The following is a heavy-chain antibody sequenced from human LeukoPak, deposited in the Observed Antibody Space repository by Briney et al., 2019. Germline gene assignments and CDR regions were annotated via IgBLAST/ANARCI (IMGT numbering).Heavy chain of an antibody. CDR1: GYTFTGYY. V-gene: IGHV1-2*02. J-gene: IGHJ4*02. Sequence: ASVKVSCKASGYTFTGYYMHWVRQAPGQGLERMGWINPNSGGTNYAQKFQGRVTMTRDTSISTAYMELSRLRSDDTAVYYCARGGGSGLYCSGGSCYLSLGDYWGQGTLVTVSS. CDR3: ARGGGSGLYCSGGSCYLSLGDY. CDR2: INPNSGGT. D-gene: IGHD2-15*01.